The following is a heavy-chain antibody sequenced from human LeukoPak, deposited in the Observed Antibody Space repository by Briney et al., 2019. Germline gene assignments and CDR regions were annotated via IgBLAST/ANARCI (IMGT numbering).Heavy chain of an antibody. CDR3: AKDDADIVVVVAAVDY. J-gene: IGHJ4*02. CDR2: IWYDGSKN. Sequence: GGSLRLSCAASGFTFSSYGMHWVRQAPGKGLEWVAVIWYDGSKNSSADSVKGRFTISRDNSKNTLYLQMNSLRAEDTAVYYCAKDDADIVVVVAAVDYWGQGTLVTVSS. V-gene: IGHV3-33*06. CDR1: GFTFSSYG. D-gene: IGHD2-15*01.